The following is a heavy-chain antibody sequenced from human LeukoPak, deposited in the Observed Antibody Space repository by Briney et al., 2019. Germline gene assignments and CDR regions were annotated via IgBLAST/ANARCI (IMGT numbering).Heavy chain of an antibody. J-gene: IGHJ4*02. V-gene: IGHV3-23*01. CDR1: GFTFTSYS. CDR2: ISGGAGST. D-gene: IGHD1-26*01. Sequence: GGSLRLSCAASGFTFTSYSMNWVRQAPGKGLEWVSTISGGAGSTYYADSVKGRFTISRDNSKNTLYLQVNSLRAEDTAVYYCAKGGKWDVTPFDYWGQGTLVTVSS. CDR3: AKGGKWDVTPFDY.